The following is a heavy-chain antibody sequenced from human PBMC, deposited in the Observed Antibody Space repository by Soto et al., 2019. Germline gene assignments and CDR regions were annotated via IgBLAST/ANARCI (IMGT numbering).Heavy chain of an antibody. D-gene: IGHD3-10*01. CDR2: IYTSGST. CDR1: DGSISSDY. J-gene: IGHJ6*02. V-gene: IGHV4-4*07. Sequence: SETLSLTCTVCDGSISSDYWSWIRQPAGKGLGWIGRIYTSGSTNYNPSLKSRVTMSVDTSKNQFSLKLSSVTAADTAVYYCARVPTSGRDYYYYGMDVWGQGTTVTVSS. CDR3: ARVPTSGRDYYYYGMDV.